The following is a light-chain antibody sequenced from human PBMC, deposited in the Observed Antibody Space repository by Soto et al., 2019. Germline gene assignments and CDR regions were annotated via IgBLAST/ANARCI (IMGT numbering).Light chain of an antibody. Sequence: EIVLPQSPVTLSLSPGASGPLSCRASQSVGTSLAWYQQKPGQAPRLLIYGASNRATGIPDRFSGSGSGTDFTLTISRLEPEDFAVFYCQQYGSSITFGQGTRLEIK. J-gene: IGKJ5*01. V-gene: IGKV3-20*01. CDR2: GAS. CDR1: QSVGTS. CDR3: QQYGSSIT.